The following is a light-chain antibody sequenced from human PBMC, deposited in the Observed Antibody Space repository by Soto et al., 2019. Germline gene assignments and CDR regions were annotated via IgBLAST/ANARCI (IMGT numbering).Light chain of an antibody. CDR3: QQSHSLIT. CDR2: DES. Sequence: DIQITQSPSSLFGSVGDRVTSTCQASQAISNDLNWYQHKPGTAPXILISDESRLERGVPSMLSGRRSGTDLTFTISSLQPEDIATYYCQQSHSLITFGRGTRLDIK. J-gene: IGKJ5*01. V-gene: IGKV1-33*01. CDR1: QAISND.